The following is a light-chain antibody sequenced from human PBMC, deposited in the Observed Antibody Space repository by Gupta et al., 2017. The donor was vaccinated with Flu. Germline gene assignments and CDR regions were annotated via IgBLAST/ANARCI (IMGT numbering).Light chain of an antibody. V-gene: IGLV7-43*01. CDR1: TETVNSGYY. CDR3: LVFYGGVWV. Sequence: QTVVTQEPSLTASPGGTVTLTCASGTETVNSGYYPNWFQQKPGQAPRALIYNTSNKHSWTPPRCSGSRLGGKAALTLSGVQPEDESEYYCLVFYGGVWVFGGGTKLTVL. CDR2: NTS. J-gene: IGLJ3*02.